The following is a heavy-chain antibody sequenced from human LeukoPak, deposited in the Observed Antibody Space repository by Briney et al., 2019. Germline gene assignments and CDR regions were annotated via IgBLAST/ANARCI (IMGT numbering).Heavy chain of an antibody. D-gene: IGHD1-26*01. J-gene: IGHJ4*02. V-gene: IGHV4-31*03. CDR2: IYHSGTS. CDR3: ARARWGLFDY. Sequence: SETLSLTCTVSGGSISSGGYYWGWIRQHPEKGLEWIGYIYHSGTSYYNTSLKSRLNLSIGKSENQFALRLTSVAASDTAVYYCARARWGLFDYWGQGILVTVSS. CDR1: GGSISSGGYY.